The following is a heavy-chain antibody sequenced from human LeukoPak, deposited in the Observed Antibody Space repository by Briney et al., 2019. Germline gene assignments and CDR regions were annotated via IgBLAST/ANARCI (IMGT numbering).Heavy chain of an antibody. J-gene: IGHJ4*02. Sequence: GESLRLSCAASGFTFSSYAMSWVRQAPGKGLEWVSAISGSGTNTYYADSVKGRFTISRDNSKNTLYLQMNSLRAEDTAVYYCAKDFWSDYYSGYFDYWGQGTLVTVSS. CDR3: AKDFWSDYYSGYFDY. D-gene: IGHD3-3*01. V-gene: IGHV3-23*01. CDR2: ISGSGTNT. CDR1: GFTFSSYA.